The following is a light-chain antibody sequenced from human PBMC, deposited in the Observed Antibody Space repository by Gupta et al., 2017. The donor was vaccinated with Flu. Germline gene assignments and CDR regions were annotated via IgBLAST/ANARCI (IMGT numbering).Light chain of an antibody. Sequence: DIQMTQSPSTLSASVGDRVTITCRASQSISSWLAWYQQKPGKAPNLLVYKASNLESGVPSRFSGSGSGTEFTLTISCLQPDDFATYYCHQYNSYSRTFGQGTKVEIK. CDR3: HQYNSYSRT. CDR1: QSISSW. J-gene: IGKJ1*01. V-gene: IGKV1-5*03. CDR2: KAS.